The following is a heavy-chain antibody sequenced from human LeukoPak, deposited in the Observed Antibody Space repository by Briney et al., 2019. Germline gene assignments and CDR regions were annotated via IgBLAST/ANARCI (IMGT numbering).Heavy chain of an antibody. CDR1: GFIFSSSE. V-gene: IGHV3-48*03. CDR2: ISSSGSTI. Sequence: GGSLRLSCAASGFIFSSSEMNWDRQAPGKGLEWVSYISSSGSTIYYADSVKGRFTISRDNAKNSLYLQMNSLRAEDRAVYYYASEDYWGQGTLVTVSS. J-gene: IGHJ4*02. CDR3: ASEDY.